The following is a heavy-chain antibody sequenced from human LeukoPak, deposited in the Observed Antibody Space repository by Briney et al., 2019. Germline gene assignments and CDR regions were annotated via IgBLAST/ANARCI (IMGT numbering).Heavy chain of an antibody. CDR3: VRVLSGSWDWFDP. V-gene: IGHV3-74*01. Sequence: GGSLRLSCAASGFTFSRYWIHWVRQAPGKGLEWVSRINPDGSTTTYADSVKGRFTISRDNAKNTVYLQMNSLRAEDTALYHCVRVLSGSWDWFDPWGQGTLVTVSS. CDR1: GFTFSRYW. CDR2: INPDGSTT. D-gene: IGHD3-22*01. J-gene: IGHJ5*02.